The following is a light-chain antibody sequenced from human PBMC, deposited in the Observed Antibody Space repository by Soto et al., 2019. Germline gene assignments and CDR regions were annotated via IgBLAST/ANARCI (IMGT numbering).Light chain of an antibody. CDR3: LSHSGSSNV. J-gene: IGLJ1*01. V-gene: IGLV2-8*01. CDR1: SRDVGASDY. Sequence: SALTQPPSASGSPGQSVAISCTGTSRDVGASDYVSWYQQHSGKAPKLLLYEVNKRPSGVPDRFSGSKSGNSASLTVSALQADDEADYYCLSHSGSSNVLGTGTKLTVL. CDR2: EVN.